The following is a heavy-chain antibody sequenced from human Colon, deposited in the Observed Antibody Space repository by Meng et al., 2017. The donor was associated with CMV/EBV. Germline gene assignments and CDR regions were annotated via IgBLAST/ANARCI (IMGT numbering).Heavy chain of an antibody. J-gene: IGHJ5*01. V-gene: IGHV1-69*04. CDR3: AMGSSAVGFGS. CDR2: VIPILGVA. Sequence: SCKASGGTFSSYAISLVRQAPGQGLEWMGRVIPILGVAYKAEKFQGRVAITADKSTNTAYMELSGLRSEDTALYYCAMGSSAVGFGSWGQGTLVTVSS. D-gene: IGHD6-6*01. CDR1: GGTFSSYA.